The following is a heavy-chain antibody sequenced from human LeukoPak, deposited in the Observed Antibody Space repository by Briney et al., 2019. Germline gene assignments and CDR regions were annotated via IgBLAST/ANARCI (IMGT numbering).Heavy chain of an antibody. D-gene: IGHD4-17*01. Sequence: SETLSLTCAVPAGSISSRNWWSWVRQSPGKGLEWIGEMSHSGSTNYNPSLESRVTMSVDKSKNQFSLKLSSVTAADTALYYCARDGHGVPLDYWGQGTLVTVSP. CDR3: ARDGHGVPLDY. V-gene: IGHV4-4*02. CDR1: AGSISSRNW. CDR2: MSHSGST. J-gene: IGHJ4*02.